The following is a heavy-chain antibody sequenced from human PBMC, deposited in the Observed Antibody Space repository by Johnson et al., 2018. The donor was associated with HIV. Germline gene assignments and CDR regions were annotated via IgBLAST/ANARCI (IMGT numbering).Heavy chain of an antibody. CDR3: ARECGGDCSDAFDI. CDR1: GFPFSSYA. Sequence: QVQLVESGGGVVRPGRSLRLSCAASGFPFSSYAMHWVRQAPGQGLAWVAVISYDGTHKYYADSVKRRFTISRDNSKNKLYLQTNGLRAEDTALYYCARECGGDCSDAFDIWGQGTMVTVSS. V-gene: IGHV3-30-3*01. CDR2: ISYDGTHK. D-gene: IGHD2-21*02. J-gene: IGHJ3*02.